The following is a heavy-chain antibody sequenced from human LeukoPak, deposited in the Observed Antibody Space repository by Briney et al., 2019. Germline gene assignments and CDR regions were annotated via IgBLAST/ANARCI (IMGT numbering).Heavy chain of an antibody. V-gene: IGHV4-39*07. CDR3: ARGDGTTLRYLYYFDY. CDR2: IYYSGST. D-gene: IGHD3-9*01. Sequence: SETLSLTCTVSGGSISSSSYYWGWIRQPPGKGLEWIGSIYYSGSTYYNPSLKSRVTISVDTSKNQFSLKLSSVTAADTAVYYCARGDGTTLRYLYYFDYWGQGTLVTVSS. CDR1: GGSISSSSYY. J-gene: IGHJ4*02.